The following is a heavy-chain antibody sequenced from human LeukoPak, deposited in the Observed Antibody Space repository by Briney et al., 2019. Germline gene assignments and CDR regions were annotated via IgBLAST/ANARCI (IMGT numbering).Heavy chain of an antibody. J-gene: IGHJ4*02. CDR2: IYYSGST. CDR1: GGPISSYY. Sequence: PSETLSLTCTVSGGPISSYYWSWIRQPPGKGLEWIGYIYYSGSTNYNPSLKSRVTISVDTSKNQFSLKLSSVTAADTAVYYCARRYCSGGSCYWDYWGQGTLVTVSS. V-gene: IGHV4-59*08. D-gene: IGHD2-15*01. CDR3: ARRYCSGGSCYWDY.